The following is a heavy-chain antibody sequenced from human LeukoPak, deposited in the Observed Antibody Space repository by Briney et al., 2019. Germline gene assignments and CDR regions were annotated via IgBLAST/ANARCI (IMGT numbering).Heavy chain of an antibody. CDR2: IYYSGST. J-gene: IGHJ4*02. CDR1: TFSSHA. Sequence: TFSSHAMSWVRQPPGKGLEWIGSIYYSGSTYYNPSLKSRVTISVDTSKNQFSLKLSSVTAADTAVYYCASHSSGWYYFDYWGQGTLVTVSS. CDR3: ASHSSGWYYFDY. D-gene: IGHD6-19*01. V-gene: IGHV4-39*01.